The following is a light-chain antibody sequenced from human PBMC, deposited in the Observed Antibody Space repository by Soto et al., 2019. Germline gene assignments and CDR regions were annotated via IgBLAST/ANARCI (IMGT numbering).Light chain of an antibody. J-gene: IGKJ5*01. Sequence: EIVLTQSPATLSLSPGARAPLSCRASQSVGSFLAWYQQKPGQAPRLLIYDTSIRATGIPARFSGSGSGTDFTLTINRLEPEDFAVYYCQLYGISPHFGQGTRLEIK. CDR1: QSVGSF. CDR3: QLYGISPH. V-gene: IGKV3-11*01. CDR2: DTS.